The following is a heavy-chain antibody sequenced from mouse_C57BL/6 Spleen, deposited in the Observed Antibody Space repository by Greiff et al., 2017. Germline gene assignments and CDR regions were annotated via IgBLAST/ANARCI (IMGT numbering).Heavy chain of an antibody. Sequence: EVQLQESGPELVKPGASVKISCKASGYSFTDYNMNWVKQSNGKSLEWIGVITPNYGTTSYNQKFKGTATLTVDQSSSTAYMQLNSLTSEDSAVYYGARTDYYGSSYEGFAYWGQGTLVTVSA. J-gene: IGHJ3*01. V-gene: IGHV1-39*01. CDR1: GYSFTDYN. D-gene: IGHD1-1*01. CDR2: ITPNYGTT. CDR3: ARTDYYGSSYEGFAY.